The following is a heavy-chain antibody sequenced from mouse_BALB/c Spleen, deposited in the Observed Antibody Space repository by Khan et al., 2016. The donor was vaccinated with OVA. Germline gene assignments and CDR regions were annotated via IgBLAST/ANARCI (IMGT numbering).Heavy chain of an antibody. CDR3: ARGNYYGYYVDY. Sequence: EVQLQQSGPGLVKPSQSLSLTCTVTGYSITSGYAWNWIRQFPGNKLEWMGYISYSGVTSYTPSLNSRISITRDTSKNQFFLQLTSVTTEDTATYYCARGNYYGYYVDYWGQGTTLTVSS. V-gene: IGHV3-2*02. CDR1: GYSITSGYA. J-gene: IGHJ2*01. D-gene: IGHD1-2*01. CDR2: ISYSGVT.